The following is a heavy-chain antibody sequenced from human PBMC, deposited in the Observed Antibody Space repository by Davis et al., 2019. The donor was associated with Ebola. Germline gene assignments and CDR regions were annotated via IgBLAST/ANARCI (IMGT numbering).Heavy chain of an antibody. V-gene: IGHV3-30-3*01. CDR2: ISYDGSNK. D-gene: IGHD3-9*01. CDR3: ARETSDWSNAFDV. CDR1: GFTFGNHA. Sequence: PGGSLRLSCAASGFTFGNHAFHWVRQAPGKGLEWVAVISYDGSNKYYADSVKGRFNISRDKSKNTVYLQMNSLTSEDTSVFYCARETSDWSNAFDVWGQGTMVTVSS. J-gene: IGHJ3*01.